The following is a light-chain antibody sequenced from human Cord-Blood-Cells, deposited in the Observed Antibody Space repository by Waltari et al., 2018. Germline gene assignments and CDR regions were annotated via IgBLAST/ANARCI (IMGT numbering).Light chain of an antibody. CDR2: EVS. CDR3: SSYTSSSTLGV. J-gene: IGLJ2*01. V-gene: IGLV2-14*01. CDR1: SSDVGGYNY. Sequence: QSALTQPASVSGSPVQSITISCTGTSSDVGGYNYLSWYQQHPGKAPKLMIYEVSNRPSGVSNRFSGSKSGNTASLTISGLQAEDEADYYCSSYTSSSTLGVFGGGTKLTVL.